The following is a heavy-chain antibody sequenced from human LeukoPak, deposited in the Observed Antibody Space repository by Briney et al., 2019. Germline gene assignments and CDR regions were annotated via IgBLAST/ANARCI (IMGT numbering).Heavy chain of an antibody. Sequence: ASVNVSCKTSGYTFSTYGISWVRQAPGQGLEWMGWISPYNANTNYAQNLQGRVTMTTDTSTSTAYMELRSLRSDDTAVYYCARLSLVGATYYFDYWGQGTLVTVSP. V-gene: IGHV1-18*01. CDR3: ARLSLVGATYYFDY. CDR2: ISPYNANT. J-gene: IGHJ4*02. CDR1: GYTFSTYG. D-gene: IGHD1-26*01.